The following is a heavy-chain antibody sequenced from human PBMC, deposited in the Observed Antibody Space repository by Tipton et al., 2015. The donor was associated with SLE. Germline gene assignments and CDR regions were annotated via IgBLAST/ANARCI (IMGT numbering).Heavy chain of an antibody. V-gene: IGHV4-4*07. CDR2: MSTSGST. CDR3: TRWWGYSSAYYFVY. Sequence: TLSLTCTVSGGSISNYYWSWIRQTAGKGLEWIGRMSTSGSTTYNPSLKSRVTMPVDTSRNQFSLRLYSVTAADTALYYCTRWWGYSSAYYFVYWGRGSLVTVSS. CDR1: GGSISNYY. J-gene: IGHJ4*02. D-gene: IGHD6-25*01.